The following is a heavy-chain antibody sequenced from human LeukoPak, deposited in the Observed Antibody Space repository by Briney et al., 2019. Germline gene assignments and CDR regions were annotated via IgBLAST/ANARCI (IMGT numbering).Heavy chain of an antibody. CDR3: ARDLSPYYYDSSGSSAFDY. V-gene: IGHV3-48*03. CDR2: ISSRAGTI. CDR1: GFTFSTYE. D-gene: IGHD3-22*01. J-gene: IGHJ4*02. Sequence: PGGSLRLSCSGSGFTFSTYEMNWVRQAPGKGLDWVSSISSRAGTIYYADSVKGRFSISRDNAKNSLYLQMNSLRDEDTAVYYCARDLSPYYYDSSGSSAFDYWGQGTLVTVSS.